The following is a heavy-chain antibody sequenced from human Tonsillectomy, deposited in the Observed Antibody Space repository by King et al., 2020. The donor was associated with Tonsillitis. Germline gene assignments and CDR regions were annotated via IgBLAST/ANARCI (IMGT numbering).Heavy chain of an antibody. CDR2: IIGSSSSI. CDR3: ASRTPIGY. J-gene: IGHJ4*02. Sequence: VQLVESGGGVVQPGGSLRLSCAASGFPFSSCSMSWVRQAPGRGLEWGSYIIGSSSSIYYADSVKGRCTISRDNAKNSLYLQMNNLRAEDTAVYYCASRTPIGYWAQGTLVTVSS. CDR1: GFPFSSCS. D-gene: IGHD2-15*01. V-gene: IGHV3-48*01.